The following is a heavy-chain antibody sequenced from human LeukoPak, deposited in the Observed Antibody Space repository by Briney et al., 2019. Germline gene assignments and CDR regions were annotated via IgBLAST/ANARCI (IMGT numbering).Heavy chain of an antibody. Sequence: GGSLRLSCAASGFTFSSYAMSWVRQAPGKGLEWVSSISDSGGSTYYADSVKGRFTISRDNSKNTLYLQMNSLRAEDTAVYYCAKALLLWFGELWSFDAFDIWGQGTMVTVSS. CDR1: GFTFSSYA. V-gene: IGHV3-23*01. D-gene: IGHD3-10*01. CDR3: AKALLLWFGELWSFDAFDI. CDR2: ISDSGGST. J-gene: IGHJ3*02.